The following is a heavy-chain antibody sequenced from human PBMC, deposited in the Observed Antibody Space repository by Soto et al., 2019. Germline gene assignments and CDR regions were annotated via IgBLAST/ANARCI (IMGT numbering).Heavy chain of an antibody. CDR2: ISDSGFST. J-gene: IGHJ4*02. CDR1: GFTFSGYA. D-gene: IGHD3-22*01. Sequence: GGSLRLSCAASGFTFSGYAMTWVRQAPGKGLEWVSVISDSGFSTYSAYSVKGRFTISRDNSKSTLYLQMNSLRAEDTAVYYCAKTVRVTMIVVGMGGEFDYWGQGTLVTVSS. CDR3: AKTVRVTMIVVGMGGEFDY. V-gene: IGHV3-23*01.